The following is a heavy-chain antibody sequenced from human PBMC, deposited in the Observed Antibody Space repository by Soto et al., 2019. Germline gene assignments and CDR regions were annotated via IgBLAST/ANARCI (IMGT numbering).Heavy chain of an antibody. J-gene: IGHJ6*02. V-gene: IGHV3-33*08. D-gene: IGHD3-3*01. CDR3: ARDGAIFGVVIIDFYGMDV. CDR2: IWYDGSNK. Sequence: PGGSLRLSCAASGFTFSSYAMSWVRQAPGKGREWVAVIWYDGSNKYYADSVKGRFTISRDNSKNTLYLQMNSLRAEDTAVYYCARDGAIFGVVIIDFYGMDVWGQGTTVTVSS. CDR1: GFTFSSYA.